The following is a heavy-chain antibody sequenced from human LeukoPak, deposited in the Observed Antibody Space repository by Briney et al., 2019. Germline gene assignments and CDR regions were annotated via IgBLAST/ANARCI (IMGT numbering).Heavy chain of an antibody. CDR1: GFTFSDYY. Sequence: GGSPRLSCAASGFTFSDYYMSWIRQAPGKGLEWVSYISTSGSPVYYADSVKGRFTISRDNAKNSLYLQMNSLRAEDTAVYYCARSYGQGHFDCWGQGTLVTVSS. J-gene: IGHJ4*02. V-gene: IGHV3-11*01. CDR3: ARSYGQGHFDC. D-gene: IGHD1-26*01. CDR2: ISTSGSPV.